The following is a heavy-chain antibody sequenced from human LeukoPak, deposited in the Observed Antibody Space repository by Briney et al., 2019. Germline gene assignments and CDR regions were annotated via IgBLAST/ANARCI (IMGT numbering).Heavy chain of an antibody. CDR3: AKDRIPIVGATRGAFDI. CDR1: GFTFSTYS. Sequence: PGGSLRLSCAASGFTFSTYSMNWVRQAPGKGLEWVSGISWNSGSIGYADSVKGRFTISRDNAKNSLYLQMNSLRAEDTALYYCAKDRIPIVGATRGAFDIWGQGTMVTVSS. D-gene: IGHD1-26*01. V-gene: IGHV3-9*01. J-gene: IGHJ3*02. CDR2: ISWNSGSI.